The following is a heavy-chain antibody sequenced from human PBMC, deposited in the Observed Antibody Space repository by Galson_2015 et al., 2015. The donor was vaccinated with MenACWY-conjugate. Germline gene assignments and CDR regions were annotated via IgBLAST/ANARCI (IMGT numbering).Heavy chain of an antibody. D-gene: IGHD2-15*01. CDR3: ARVRGGSHNWVDP. Sequence: CAISGDSVSSNSAAWNWIRQSPSRGLEWLGRTYYRSKWYNDYVVSVKSRITINPDTSKNQSSLHLNSVTPEDTAVYYCARVRGGSHNWVDPWGQGTLVTVSS. V-gene: IGHV6-1*01. CDR1: GDSVSSNSAA. J-gene: IGHJ5*02. CDR2: TYYRSKWYN.